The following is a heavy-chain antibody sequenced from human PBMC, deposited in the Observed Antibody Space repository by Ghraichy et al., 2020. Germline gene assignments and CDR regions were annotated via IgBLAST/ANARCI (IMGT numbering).Heavy chain of an antibody. V-gene: IGHV3-66*01. D-gene: IGHD4-17*01. J-gene: IGHJ3*02. CDR2: IYSGGST. CDR3: AREPTENLAFDI. Sequence: GESLNISCAASGFTVSSNYMSWVRQAPGKGLEWVSVIYSGGSTYYADSVKGRFTISRDNSKNTLYLQMNSLRAEDTAVYYCAREPTENLAFDIWGQGTMVTVSS. CDR1: GFTVSSNY.